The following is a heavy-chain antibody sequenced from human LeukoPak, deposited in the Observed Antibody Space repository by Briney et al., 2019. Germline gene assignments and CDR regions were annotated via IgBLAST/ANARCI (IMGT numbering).Heavy chain of an antibody. D-gene: IGHD6-19*01. J-gene: IGHJ5*02. V-gene: IGHV1-2*02. CDR1: GYTFTGYY. CDR3: ARVAVAGPSKNWFDP. CDR2: INPNSGGT. Sequence: ASVKVSCKASGYTFTGYYMHWVRQAPGQGLEWMGWINPNSGGTNYAQKFQGRVTMTRDTSISTAYMELSRLRSDDTAVYYCARVAVAGPSKNWFDPWGQGTLVTVSS.